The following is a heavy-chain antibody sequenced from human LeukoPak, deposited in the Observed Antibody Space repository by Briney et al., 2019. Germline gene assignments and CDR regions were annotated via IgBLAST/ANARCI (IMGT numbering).Heavy chain of an antibody. D-gene: IGHD1-1*01. CDR1: GFTLSNYA. Sequence: PGGSLRLSCAASGFTLSNYAMNWVRQAPGQGLEGVSVISAAGVTYYADSLKGRFTISRDNSKNTLYLQMDSLRVEDTAVYYCGKANDDYYFDYWGQGTLVTVSS. V-gene: IGHV3-23*01. CDR2: ISAAGVT. CDR3: GKANDDYYFDY. J-gene: IGHJ4*02.